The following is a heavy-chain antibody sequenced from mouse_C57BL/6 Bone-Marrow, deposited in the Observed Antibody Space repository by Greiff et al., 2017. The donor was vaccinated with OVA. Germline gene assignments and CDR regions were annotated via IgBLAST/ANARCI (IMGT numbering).Heavy chain of an antibody. Sequence: EVQGVESGGGLVQPGGSLKLSCAASGFTFSDYYMYWVRQTPEKRLEWVAYISNGGGSTYYPDTVKGRFTISRDNAKNTLYLQMSRLKSEDTAMYYCARHSPYGFDYWGQGTTLTVSS. V-gene: IGHV5-12*01. CDR3: ARHSPYGFDY. CDR2: ISNGGGST. CDR1: GFTFSDYY. J-gene: IGHJ2*01. D-gene: IGHD1-1*01.